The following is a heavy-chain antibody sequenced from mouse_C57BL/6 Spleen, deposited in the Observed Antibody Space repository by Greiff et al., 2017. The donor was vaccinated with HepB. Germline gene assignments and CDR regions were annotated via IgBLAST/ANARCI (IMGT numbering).Heavy chain of an antibody. CDR2: IDPSDSYT. Sequence: QVQLQQPGAELVMPGASVKLSCKASGYTFTSYWMHWVKQRPGQGLEWIGEIDPSDSYTNYNQKFKGKSTLTVDKSSSTAYMQLSSLTSEDSAVYYCARHYYGSSPYWYFDVWGTGTTVTVSS. CDR1: GYTFTSYW. V-gene: IGHV1-69*01. D-gene: IGHD1-1*01. CDR3: ARHYYGSSPYWYFDV. J-gene: IGHJ1*03.